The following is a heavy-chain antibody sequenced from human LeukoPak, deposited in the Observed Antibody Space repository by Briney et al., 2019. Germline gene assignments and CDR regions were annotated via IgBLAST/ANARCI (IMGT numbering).Heavy chain of an antibody. D-gene: IGHD3-10*01. J-gene: IGHJ4*02. CDR3: ARFVGFGEFGLDY. CDR1: GGSISSYY. Sequence: SETLSLTCTVSGGSISSYYWSWIRQPPGKGLEWIGYIYYSGSTNYNPSLKSRVTISVDTSKNQFSLKLSSVTAADTAVYYCARFVGFGEFGLDYWGQGTLVTVSS. V-gene: IGHV4-59*01. CDR2: IYYSGST.